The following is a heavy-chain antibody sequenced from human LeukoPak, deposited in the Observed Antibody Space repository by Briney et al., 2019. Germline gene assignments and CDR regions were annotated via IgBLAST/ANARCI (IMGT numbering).Heavy chain of an antibody. V-gene: IGHV3-7*01. CDR3: ARDPPSRGTRYFDY. CDR1: GFTFSNYW. J-gene: IGHJ4*02. CDR2: IKQDGSEK. Sequence: HAGGSLRLSCAASGFTFSNYWMSWVRQAPGKGLEWVANIKQDGSEKYYVDSVKGRFTISRDNAKNSLYLQMDSLRVEDTAVYYCARDPPSRGTRYFDYWGQGTLVTVSS. D-gene: IGHD3-16*01.